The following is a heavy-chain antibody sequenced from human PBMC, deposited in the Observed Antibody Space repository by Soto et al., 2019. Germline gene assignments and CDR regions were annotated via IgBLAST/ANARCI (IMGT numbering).Heavy chain of an antibody. Sequence: SETLSLTCTVSGGSISSGGYYWSWIRQHPGKGLEWIGYIYYSGSTYYNPSLKSRVTISVDTSKNQFSLKLSSVTAADTAVYYCARERTTVTTHYFDYWGQGTLVTVSS. CDR3: ARERTTVTTHYFDY. V-gene: IGHV4-31*03. CDR2: IYYSGST. J-gene: IGHJ4*02. CDR1: GGSISSGGYY. D-gene: IGHD4-17*01.